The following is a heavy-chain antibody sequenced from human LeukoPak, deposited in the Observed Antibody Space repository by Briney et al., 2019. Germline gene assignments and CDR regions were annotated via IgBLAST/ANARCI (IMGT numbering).Heavy chain of an antibody. V-gene: IGHV4-61*02. Sequence: SETLSLTCTVSGGSISSSSSYWSWIRQPAGKGLEWIGRIYASGTSNYNPSLKSRVTISVDTSKNQFSLKLNSVTAADTAVYYCARDRGSYSDYWGQGILVTVSS. D-gene: IGHD1-26*01. J-gene: IGHJ4*02. CDR3: ARDRGSYSDY. CDR2: IYASGTS. CDR1: GGSISSSSSY.